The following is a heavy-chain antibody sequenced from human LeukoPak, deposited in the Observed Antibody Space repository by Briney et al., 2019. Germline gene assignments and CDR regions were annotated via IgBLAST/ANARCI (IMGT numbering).Heavy chain of an antibody. J-gene: IGHJ3*02. CDR1: GFTFSSYA. CDR3: ARGAQRHAFDI. Sequence: GGSLRLSCAASGFTFSSYAMHWVRQAPGKWLEWVAVISYDGSNKYYADSVKGRFTISRDNSKNTLYLQMNSLRAEDTAVYYCARGAQRHAFDIWGQGTMVTVSS. V-gene: IGHV3-30-3*01. D-gene: IGHD5-24*01. CDR2: ISYDGSNK.